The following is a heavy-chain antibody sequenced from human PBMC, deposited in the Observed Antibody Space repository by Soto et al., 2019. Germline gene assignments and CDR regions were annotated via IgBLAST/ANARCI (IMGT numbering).Heavy chain of an antibody. Sequence: SETLSLTCTVSGGSISVYYWNWIRQSPEEGLEWIGYISYSGRTNYNPSLKSRVTISLDSSTNQFSLKLSSVTAADTAVYYCARRGSSPSCFDNWGQGTLVTVSS. CDR2: ISYSGRT. CDR3: ARRGSSPSCFDN. D-gene: IGHD2-2*01. J-gene: IGHJ4*02. CDR1: GGSISVYY. V-gene: IGHV4-59*08.